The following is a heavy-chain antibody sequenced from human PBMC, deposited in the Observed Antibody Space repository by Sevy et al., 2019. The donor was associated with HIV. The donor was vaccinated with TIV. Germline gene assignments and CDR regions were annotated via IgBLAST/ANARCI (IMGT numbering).Heavy chain of an antibody. V-gene: IGHV3-7*01. D-gene: IGHD2-15*01. J-gene: IGHJ4*02. CDR3: AREGSGGFDY. CDR1: GFSFSNYW. Sequence: GGSLRVSCAASGFSFSNYWMSWVRHAPGKGLEWVANIKQDGSKREYVDSVKGRLTISRDNGKNSVYLQMDSLRAEDTAVYYCAREGSGGFDYWGQGTLVTVSS. CDR2: IKQDGSKR.